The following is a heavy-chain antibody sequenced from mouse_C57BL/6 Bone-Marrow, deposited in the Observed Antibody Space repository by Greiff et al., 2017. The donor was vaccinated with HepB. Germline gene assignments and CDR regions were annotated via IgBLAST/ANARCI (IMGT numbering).Heavy chain of an antibody. J-gene: IGHJ1*03. V-gene: IGHV1-22*01. D-gene: IGHD2-2*01. Sequence: VQLQQSGPELVKPGASVKMSCKASGYTFTDYNMHWVKQSHGKSLEWIGYINPNNGGTSYNQKVKGKATLTVNKSSSTAYMELRSLTSEDSAVYYCASYGYDGYFDVWGTGTTVTVSS. CDR2: INPNNGGT. CDR3: ASYGYDGYFDV. CDR1: GYTFTDYN.